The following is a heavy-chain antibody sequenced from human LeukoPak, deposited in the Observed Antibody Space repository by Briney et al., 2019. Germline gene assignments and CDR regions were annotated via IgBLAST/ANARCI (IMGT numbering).Heavy chain of an antibody. CDR3: ARGEALYYYYMDV. CDR2: IIPILGTA. J-gene: IGHJ6*03. CDR1: GGTFSSYA. Sequence: ASVKVSCKASGGTFSSYAISWVRQAPGQGLEWMGGIIPILGTANYAQKFQGRVTITTDESTSTAYMELSSLRSEDTAVYYCARGEALYYYYMDVWGKGTTVTVSS. V-gene: IGHV1-69*05. D-gene: IGHD1-26*01.